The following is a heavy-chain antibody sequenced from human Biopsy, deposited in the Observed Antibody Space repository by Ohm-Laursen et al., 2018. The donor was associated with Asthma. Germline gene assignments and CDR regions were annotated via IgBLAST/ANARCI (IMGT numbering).Heavy chain of an antibody. D-gene: IGHD3-9*01. CDR3: ARTYYDFLTGQVKDVFGV. CDR1: GYNFISFA. V-gene: IGHV1-3*04. Sequence: GSSVKVSCKASGYNFISFAIHWVRQAPGQRLEWMGWVNTGNGDTKYSQKFQGRVTITRDTSASTAYMELRSLRSEDTATYYCARTYYDFLTGQVKDVFGVWGQGTMVTVPS. J-gene: IGHJ3*01. CDR2: VNTGNGDT.